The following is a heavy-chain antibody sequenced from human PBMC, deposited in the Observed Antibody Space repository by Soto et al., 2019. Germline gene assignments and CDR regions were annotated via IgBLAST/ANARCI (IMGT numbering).Heavy chain of an antibody. CDR3: ARVIKNYYGMDV. CDR1: GYTFTSYG. Sequence: SGQVSCKASGYTFTSYGISWVRQAPGQGLEWMGWISAYNGNTNYAQKLQGRVTMTTDTSTSTAYMELRSLRSDDTAVYYCARVIKNYYGMDVWGQGTTVTVSS. D-gene: IGHD3-16*02. J-gene: IGHJ6*02. V-gene: IGHV1-18*04. CDR2: ISAYNGNT.